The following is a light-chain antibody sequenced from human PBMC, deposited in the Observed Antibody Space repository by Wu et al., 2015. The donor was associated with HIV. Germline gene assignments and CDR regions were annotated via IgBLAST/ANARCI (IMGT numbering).Light chain of an antibody. CDR2: GVF. Sequence: EIVLTQSPGTLSLSPGERATLSCRASQSVTNNYLSWYQQKPGQPPRLLIYGVFSRATGIPDRFSGSGSGTDFTLTISGLEPEDFAVYYCQQYDNSRVTFGQGTKVEIK. CDR1: QSVTNNY. J-gene: IGKJ1*01. V-gene: IGKV3-20*01. CDR3: QQYDNSRVT.